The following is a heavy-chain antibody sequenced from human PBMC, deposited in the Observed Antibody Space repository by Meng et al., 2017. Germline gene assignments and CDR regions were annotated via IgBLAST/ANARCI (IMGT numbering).Heavy chain of an antibody. Sequence: QVQLGQSCAELKKPGASVKVSCKASGYTFTSYAMNWVRQAPGQGLEWMGWINTNTGNPTYAQGFTGRFVFSLDTSVSTAYLQISSLKAEDTAVYYCARVHDRRWLQFSSLPVYFDYWGQGTLVTVSS. CDR2: INTNTGNP. CDR1: GYTFTSYA. J-gene: IGHJ4*02. V-gene: IGHV7-4-1*02. D-gene: IGHD5-24*01. CDR3: ARVHDRRWLQFSSLPVYFDY.